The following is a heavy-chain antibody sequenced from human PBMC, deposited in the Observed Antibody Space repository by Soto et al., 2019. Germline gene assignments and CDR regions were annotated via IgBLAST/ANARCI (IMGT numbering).Heavy chain of an antibody. CDR1: GYTFTSYG. V-gene: IGHV1-18*04. D-gene: IGHD3-10*01. J-gene: IGHJ6*02. CDR2: INGHNGNT. CDR3: ARATYTSGHSPTFAMDV. Sequence: SGNVSCKASGYTFTSYGISWVRQAPGQALEWMGWINGHNGNTNYSRKLQGRVTMTTDTSASTTYMELSSLRSEDTAIFYCARATYTSGHSPTFAMDVWGQGTTLTVSS.